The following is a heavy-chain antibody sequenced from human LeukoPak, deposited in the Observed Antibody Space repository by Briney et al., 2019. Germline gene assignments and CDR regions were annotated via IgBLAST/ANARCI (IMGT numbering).Heavy chain of an antibody. J-gene: IGHJ4*02. Sequence: KTSETLSLTCTVSGGSISSGSYYWSWIRQPAGKGLEWIGRIYTSGSTNYNPSLKSRVTISVDTSENQFSLKLSSVTAADTAVYYCARVPISVTTIDYWGQGTLVTVSS. V-gene: IGHV4-61*02. CDR2: IYTSGST. CDR1: GGSISSGSYY. D-gene: IGHD4-17*01. CDR3: ARVPISVTTIDY.